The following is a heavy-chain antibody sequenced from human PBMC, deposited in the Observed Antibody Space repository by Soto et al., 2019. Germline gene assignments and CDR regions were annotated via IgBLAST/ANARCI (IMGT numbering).Heavy chain of an antibody. CDR1: GFTFSSYW. CDR2: IKQDGSEK. D-gene: IGHD3-3*01. J-gene: IGHJ6*02. Sequence: GGSLRLSCAASGFTFSSYWMSWVRQAPGKGLEWVANIKQDGSEKYYVDSVKGRFTISRDNAKNSLYLQMNSLRAEDTAVYYCARDGDFWSGYGYYYYGMDVWGQGTTVTVSS. CDR3: ARDGDFWSGYGYYYYGMDV. V-gene: IGHV3-7*03.